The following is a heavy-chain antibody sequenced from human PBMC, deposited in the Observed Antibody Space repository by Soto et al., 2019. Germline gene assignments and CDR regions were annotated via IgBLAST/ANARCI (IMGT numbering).Heavy chain of an antibody. CDR2: IIPIFGTA. CDR1: GGTFSSYA. J-gene: IGHJ6*02. Sequence: QVQLVQSGAEVQKPGSSVKVSCKASGGTFSSYAISWVRQAPGQGLEWMGGIIPIFGTANYAQKFQGRVTITADESTSTAYMELSSLRSEDTAVYYCASRHYGGVNYYYYGMDVWGQGTTVTVSS. CDR3: ASRHYGGVNYYYYGMDV. D-gene: IGHD4-17*01. V-gene: IGHV1-69*01.